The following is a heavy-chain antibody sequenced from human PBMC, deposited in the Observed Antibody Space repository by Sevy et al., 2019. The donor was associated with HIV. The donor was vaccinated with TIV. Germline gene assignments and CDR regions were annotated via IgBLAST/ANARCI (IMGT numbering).Heavy chain of an antibody. CDR3: ARSPPVVVVPGAPSWFDP. D-gene: IGHD2-2*01. CDR1: DGSFSGYY. J-gene: IGHJ5*02. Sequence: SETLSLTCAVHDGSFSGYYWNWIRQLPGKGLEWIGEINESGITYYNQALTSRVTISVDTSKKQVSLKLNPVTAVDSAAYFCARSPPVVVVPGAPSWFDPWGQGTLVTVSS. V-gene: IGHV4-34*01. CDR2: INESGIT.